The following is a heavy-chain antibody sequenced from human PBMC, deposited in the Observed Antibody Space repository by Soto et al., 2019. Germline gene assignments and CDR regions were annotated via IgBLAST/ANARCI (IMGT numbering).Heavy chain of an antibody. J-gene: IGHJ6*02. CDR1: GYTFTIYW. V-gene: IGHV5-51*01. D-gene: IGHD1-1*01. Sequence: GESLKISCQVSGYTFTIYWIGWVRQMPGKGLEWMGIIYPSDSDTRYSPSFQGQVTISADQSINTAYLQWDSLKASDNAIYYCARRLSGPKEEYNAYYFYGLDVWGQGTKVTVSS. CDR3: ARRLSGPKEEYNAYYFYGLDV. CDR2: IYPSDSDT.